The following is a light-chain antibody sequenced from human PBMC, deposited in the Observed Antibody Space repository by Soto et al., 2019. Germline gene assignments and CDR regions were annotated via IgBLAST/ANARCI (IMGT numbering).Light chain of an antibody. Sequence: QSALTQPASVSGSPGQSITISCTGTSGDVGAYNYVSWYQQHPGKAPKLMIYDVSDRPSGVSGRFSGSKSGNTASLTISGLQAEDEADYYCSSYPSSSTPLVFGTGTKLTVL. CDR2: DVS. CDR1: SGDVGAYNY. J-gene: IGLJ1*01. V-gene: IGLV2-14*01. CDR3: SSYPSSSTPLV.